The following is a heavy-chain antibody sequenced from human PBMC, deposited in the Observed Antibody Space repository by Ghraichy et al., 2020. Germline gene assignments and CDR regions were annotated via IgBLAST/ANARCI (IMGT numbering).Heavy chain of an antibody. V-gene: IGHV4-34*01. CDR2: INHSGST. CDR1: GGSFSGYY. J-gene: IGHJ6*03. Sequence: SETLSLTCAVYGGSFSGYYWSWIRQPPGKGLEWIGEINHSGSTNYNPSLKSRVTISVDTSKNQFSLKLSSVTAADTAVYYCARVYYYYYMDVWGKGTTVTVSS. CDR3: ARVYYYYYMDV.